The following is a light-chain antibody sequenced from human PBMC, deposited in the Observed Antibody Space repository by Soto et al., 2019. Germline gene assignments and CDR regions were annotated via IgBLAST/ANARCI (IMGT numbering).Light chain of an antibody. Sequence: EIVLTQSPGTLSLSPGERATLSCRASQSVSSSYLAWYQQKPGQAPRLLIYGASSRATGIPDRFSGSGSGTDFTLTNSSLEPEDFAVDYCQEYGSSLWTFGQGTKVEIK. CDR3: QEYGSSLWT. CDR2: GAS. J-gene: IGKJ1*01. CDR1: QSVSSSY. V-gene: IGKV3-20*01.